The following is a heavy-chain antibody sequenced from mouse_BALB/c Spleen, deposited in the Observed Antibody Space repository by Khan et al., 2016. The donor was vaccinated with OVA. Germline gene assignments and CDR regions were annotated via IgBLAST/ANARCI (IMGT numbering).Heavy chain of an antibody. CDR1: GYTFTTYS. J-gene: IGHJ2*01. CDR3: PRDRFDY. CDR2: INTTSGYT. Sequence: VQLLESGAELAKPGASVKMSCKASGYTFTTYSMHWVKQSPGKGLEWIGNINTTSGYTDYNEKFKDRATMSADKSSSTAYMQLSSLTSEDSAVYCCPRDRFDYWGQGTTLTVSS. V-gene: IGHV1-4*01.